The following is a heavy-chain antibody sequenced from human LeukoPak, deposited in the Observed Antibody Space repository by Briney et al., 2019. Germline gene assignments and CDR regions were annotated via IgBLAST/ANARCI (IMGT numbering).Heavy chain of an antibody. J-gene: IGHJ3*02. V-gene: IGHV3-74*01. CDR3: ARTTVTPDAFDI. CDR2: INNDGSTT. CDR1: GFTFSSYW. Sequence: GGSLRLSCAASGFTFSSYWMHWVRQAPGKGLVWVSRINNDGSTTRYADSVKGRFTISRDNAKNSLYLQMNSLRAEDTAVYYCARTTVTPDAFDIWGQGTMVTVSS. D-gene: IGHD4-17*01.